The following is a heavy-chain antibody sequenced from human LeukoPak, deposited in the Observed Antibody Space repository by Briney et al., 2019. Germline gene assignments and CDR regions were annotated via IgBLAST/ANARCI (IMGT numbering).Heavy chain of an antibody. CDR3: ASQNYDILTGYYLNDAFDI. J-gene: IGHJ3*02. Sequence: SETLSLTCAVYGGSFSGYYWSWIRQPSGKGLEWIGEINHSGSTNYNPSLKSRVTISVDTSKNQFSLKLSSVTAADTAVYYCASQNYDILTGYYLNDAFDIWGQGTMVTVSS. D-gene: IGHD3-9*01. V-gene: IGHV4-34*01. CDR1: GGSFSGYY. CDR2: INHSGST.